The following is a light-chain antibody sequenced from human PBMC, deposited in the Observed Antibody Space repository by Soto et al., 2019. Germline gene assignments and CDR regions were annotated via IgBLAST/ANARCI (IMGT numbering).Light chain of an antibody. V-gene: IGLV2-14*01. CDR1: TRDVGPYKF. Sequence: QSVLTQPASVSGSPGQSITISCTGTTRDVGPYKFVSWYQQHPGKAPKLMIYDVSNRPSGVSNRFSGSKSGNTASLTISGLQAEDEADYYCSSYTSSSTRVFGGGTQLTVL. CDR3: SSYTSSSTRV. CDR2: DVS. J-gene: IGLJ3*02.